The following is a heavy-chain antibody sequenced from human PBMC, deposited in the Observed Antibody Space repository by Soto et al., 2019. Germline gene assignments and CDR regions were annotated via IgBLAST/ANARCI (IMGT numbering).Heavy chain of an antibody. D-gene: IGHD6-6*01. CDR3: ARDSYSSSSVTYYYYGMDV. J-gene: IGHJ6*02. Sequence: PGGSLRLSCAASGFTFSSYEMNWVRQAPGKGLEWVSYISSSGSTIYYADSVKGRFTISRDNAKNSLYLQMNSLRAEDTAVYYCARDSYSSSSVTYYYYGMDVWGQGTTVTVSS. CDR1: GFTFSSYE. CDR2: ISSSGSTI. V-gene: IGHV3-48*03.